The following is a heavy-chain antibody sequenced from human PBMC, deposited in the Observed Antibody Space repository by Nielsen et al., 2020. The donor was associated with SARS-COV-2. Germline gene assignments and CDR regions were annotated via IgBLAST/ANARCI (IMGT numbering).Heavy chain of an antibody. CDR1: GGSISSGDYY. D-gene: IGHD2-2*02. V-gene: IGHV4-30-4*01. CDR3: ARSYRYCSSTSCYNAYYYYYMDV. CDR2: IYYSGST. J-gene: IGHJ6*03. Sequence: SETLSLTCTVSGGSISSGDYYWSWIRQPPGKGLEWIGYIYYSGSTYYNPSLKSRVTISVDKSKNQFSLKLSSVTAADTAVYYCARSYRYCSSTSCYNAYYYYYMDVWGKGTTVTVSS.